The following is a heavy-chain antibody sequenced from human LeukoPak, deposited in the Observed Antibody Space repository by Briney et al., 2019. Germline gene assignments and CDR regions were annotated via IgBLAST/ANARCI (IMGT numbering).Heavy chain of an antibody. V-gene: IGHV4-34*01. D-gene: IGHD6-13*01. Sequence: PSETLSLTCAVYGGSFRGCSWSWVRQPPGKGLEWIGEIDHSGSTNYNPSLKSRVTISVDTSKSQFSLKLSTVTAADTAVYYCARGMLAAAGITGPKDAAFDIWGQGTMVTVSS. CDR3: ARGMLAAAGITGPKDAAFDI. J-gene: IGHJ3*02. CDR1: GGSFRGCS. CDR2: IDHSGST.